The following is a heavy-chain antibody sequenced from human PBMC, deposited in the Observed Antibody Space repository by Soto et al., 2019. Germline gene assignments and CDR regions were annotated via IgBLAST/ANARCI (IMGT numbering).Heavy chain of an antibody. J-gene: IGHJ3*02. Sequence: SVKVSCKASGFTFTSSAVQWVRQARGQRLEWIGWIVVGSGNTNYAQKFQDRVTLTRDMSTSTAYMELNSLRAEDTAVYYCAKTSIEERYSSGKSAFDIWGQGTMVTVSS. CDR3: AKTSIEERYSSGKSAFDI. V-gene: IGHV1-58*01. CDR1: GFTFTSSA. CDR2: IVVGSGNT. D-gene: IGHD6-19*01.